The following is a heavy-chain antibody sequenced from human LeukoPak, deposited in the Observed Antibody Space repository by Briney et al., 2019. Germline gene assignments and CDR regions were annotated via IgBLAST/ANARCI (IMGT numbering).Heavy chain of an antibody. D-gene: IGHD3-10*01. CDR2: INHSGST. CDR3: ARAYYYGSGSYYNGRRNWFDP. CDR1: GGSLSAYY. J-gene: IGHJ5*02. V-gene: IGHV4-34*01. Sequence: SETLSLTCAVYGGSLSAYYWSWIRQPPGKGVEWIGEINHSGSTNYNPSLKSRVTISVDTSKNQFSLKLSSVTAADTAVYYCARAYYYGSGSYYNGRRNWFDPWGQGTLVTVSS.